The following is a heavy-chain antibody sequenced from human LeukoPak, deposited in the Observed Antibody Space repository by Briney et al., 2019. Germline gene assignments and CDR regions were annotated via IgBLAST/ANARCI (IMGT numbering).Heavy chain of an antibody. CDR3: ATRGRGMTGYYFN. J-gene: IGHJ4*02. Sequence: SETLSLTCTVPGGSISSYYWSWIRQPPGKGLEWIGYIYYSGSTNYNPSLKSRVTISVDTSKNQFSLKLSSVTAADTAVYYCATRGRGMTGYYFNWGQGTLVTVPS. CDR1: GGSISSYY. V-gene: IGHV4-59*12. CDR2: IYYSGST. D-gene: IGHD3-9*01.